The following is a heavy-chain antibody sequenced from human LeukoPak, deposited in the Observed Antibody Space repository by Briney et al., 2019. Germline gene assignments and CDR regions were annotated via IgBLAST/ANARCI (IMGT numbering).Heavy chain of an antibody. V-gene: IGHV4-59*08. D-gene: IGHD6-13*01. CDR3: ARQAAAGAWFDP. CDR1: GGSISSYY. CDR2: IYYSGST. J-gene: IGHJ5*02. Sequence: SETLSLTCTVSGGSISSYYWSWIRQPPGKGLEWIGYIYYSGSTNCNPSLKSRVTISVDTSKNQFSLKLSSVTAADTAVYYCARQAAAGAWFDPWGQGTLVTVSS.